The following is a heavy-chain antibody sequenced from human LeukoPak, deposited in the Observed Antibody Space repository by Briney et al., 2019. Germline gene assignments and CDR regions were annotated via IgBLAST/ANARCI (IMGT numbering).Heavy chain of an antibody. V-gene: IGHV3-74*01. J-gene: IGHJ6*04. CDR1: GFTFSSYW. D-gene: IGHD2-2*01. CDR2: INSDGNST. CDR3: AREGPAATRKTYGMDV. Sequence: GGSLRLSCAASGFTFSSYWMHWVRQAPGKGLVWVSRINSDGNSTSYADSVKGRFTISRDNAKNTLYLQMNSLRAEDTAVYYCAREGPAATRKTYGMDVWGKGTTVTVSS.